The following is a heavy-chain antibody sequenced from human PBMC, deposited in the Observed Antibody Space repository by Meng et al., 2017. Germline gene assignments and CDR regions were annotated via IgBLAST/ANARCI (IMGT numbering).Heavy chain of an antibody. D-gene: IGHD3-10*01. CDR3: ARDYGSGRIILHFDY. CDR2: INPNSGGT. V-gene: IGHV1-2*06. Sequence: QGQQVQCGDEVKKPGASVKVSCKASGSTFTGYYMHWVRQAPGQGLEWMGRINPNSGGTNYAQKFQGRVTMTRDTSISTTYMELSRLRSDDTAVYYCARDYGSGRIILHFDYWGQGTLVTVSS. CDR1: GSTFTGYY. J-gene: IGHJ4*02.